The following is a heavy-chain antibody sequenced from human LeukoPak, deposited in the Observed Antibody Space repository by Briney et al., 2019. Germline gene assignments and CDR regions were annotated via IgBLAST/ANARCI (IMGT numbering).Heavy chain of an antibody. CDR2: IQQDGSGK. Sequence: SGGSLRLSCAASGFTFSTYWMSWVRQAPGKGLEWAANIQQDGSGKYYVDSVKGRFTISRDNAKNSLYLQMNSLRIEDTAVYYCASLVVPSALQGWYFDLWGRGTLVTVSS. CDR1: GFTFSTYW. J-gene: IGHJ2*01. V-gene: IGHV3-7*01. CDR3: ASLVVPSALQGWYFDL. D-gene: IGHD2-2*02.